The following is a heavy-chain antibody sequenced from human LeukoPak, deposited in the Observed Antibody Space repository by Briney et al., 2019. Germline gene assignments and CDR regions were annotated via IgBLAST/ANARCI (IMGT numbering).Heavy chain of an antibody. CDR3: AKIPYGSGSYSIDY. Sequence: PGGSLRLSCAASGFTFSSYAMSWVRQAPGKGLEWVSAISGSGGSTYYADSVKGRFTISRDNSKNTLYLQMNSLRAEDTAVYYCAKIPYGSGSYSIDYWGQGTLVTVSS. CDR2: ISGSGGST. J-gene: IGHJ4*02. CDR1: GFTFSSYA. V-gene: IGHV3-23*01. D-gene: IGHD3-10*01.